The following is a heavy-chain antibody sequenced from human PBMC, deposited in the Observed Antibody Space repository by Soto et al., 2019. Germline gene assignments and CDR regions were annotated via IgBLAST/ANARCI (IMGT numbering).Heavy chain of an antibody. Sequence: QITLKESGPTLVKPTQTLTLTCTFSGFSLSTSGVGVAWIRQPPGKALEWLALIYWDDDKRYRPSLESRLTITKDTSKIQVVLTMTNMDSVDTATYYCAYLPCSDGSCYWLSFSGMDVWGQGTTVTVSS. CDR2: IYWDDDK. CDR3: AYLPCSDGSCYWLSFSGMDV. J-gene: IGHJ6*02. D-gene: IGHD2-15*01. CDR1: GFSLSTSGVG. V-gene: IGHV2-5*02.